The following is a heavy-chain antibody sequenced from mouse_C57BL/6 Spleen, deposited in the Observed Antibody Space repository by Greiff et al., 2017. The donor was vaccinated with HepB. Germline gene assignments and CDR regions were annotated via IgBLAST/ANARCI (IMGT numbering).Heavy chain of an antibody. D-gene: IGHD1-1*01. J-gene: IGHJ2*01. CDR3: TRSDYYGSSYYFYY. Sequence: VKLMESGAELVRPGASVTLSCKASGYTFTDYEMHWVKQTPVHGLEWIGAIDPETGGTAYNQKFKGKAILTADKSSSTAYMELRSLTSEDSAVYYCTRSDYYGSSYYFYYWGQGTTLTVSS. V-gene: IGHV1-15*01. CDR2: IDPETGGT. CDR1: GYTFTDYE.